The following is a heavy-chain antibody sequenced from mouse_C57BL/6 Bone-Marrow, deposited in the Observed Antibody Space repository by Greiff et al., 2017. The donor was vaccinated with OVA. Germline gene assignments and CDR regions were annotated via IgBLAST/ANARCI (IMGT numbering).Heavy chain of an antibody. J-gene: IGHJ1*03. CDR1: GYTFTSYW. Sequence: QVQLKQPGAELVKPGASVKLSCKASGYTFTSYWMQWVKQRPGQGLEWIGEIDPSDSYTNYNQKFKGKATLTVDTSSSTAYMQLSSLTSEDSAVYYCARYWDGWYFDVWGTGTTVTVSS. V-gene: IGHV1-50*01. CDR3: ARYWDGWYFDV. CDR2: IDPSDSYT. D-gene: IGHD4-1*01.